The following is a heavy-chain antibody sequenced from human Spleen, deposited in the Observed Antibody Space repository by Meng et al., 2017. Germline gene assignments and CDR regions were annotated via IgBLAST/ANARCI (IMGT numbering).Heavy chain of an antibody. CDR3: AHSPRGLAAGSFDY. J-gene: IGHJ4*02. Sequence: GPTLVKPTQTLTLTCTFSGFSLSTSGVGVGWIRQPPGKALEWLALIFWNDDKRYRPSLKSRLTITKDPSKNQVVLTMTNMDPVDTATYDCAHSPRGLAAGSFDYWGQGTLVTVSS. D-gene: IGHD6-13*01. V-gene: IGHV2-5*01. CDR2: IFWNDDK. CDR1: GFSLSTSGVG.